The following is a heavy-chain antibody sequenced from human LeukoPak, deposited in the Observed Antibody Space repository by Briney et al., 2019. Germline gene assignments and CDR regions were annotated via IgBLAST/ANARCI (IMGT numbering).Heavy chain of an antibody. CDR3: ARESEGNDYYDSSGYYYSHYFDY. J-gene: IGHJ4*02. CDR1: GFTFSSYG. CDR2: IRYDGSNK. Sequence: GGSLRLSCAASGFTFSSYGMHWVRQAPGKGPEWVAFIRYDGSNKYYADSVKGRFTISRDNSKNTLYLQMNSLRAEDTAVYYCARESEGNDYYDSSGYYYSHYFDYWGQGTLVTVSS. D-gene: IGHD3-22*01. V-gene: IGHV3-30*02.